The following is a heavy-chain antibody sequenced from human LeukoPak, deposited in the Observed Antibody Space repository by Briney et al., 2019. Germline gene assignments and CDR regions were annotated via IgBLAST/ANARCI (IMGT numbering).Heavy chain of an antibody. CDR2: IYYNGST. Sequence: PSETLSLTCTVSGGSISSYYWSWIRQPPGKGLEWIGYIYYNGSTNYNPSLKSRVTISVDTSKNQFSLKLSSVTAADTAVYYCARSYSSSWYIPFDYWGQGTLVTVSS. D-gene: IGHD6-13*01. CDR3: ARSYSSSWYIPFDY. J-gene: IGHJ4*02. V-gene: IGHV4-59*08. CDR1: GGSISSYY.